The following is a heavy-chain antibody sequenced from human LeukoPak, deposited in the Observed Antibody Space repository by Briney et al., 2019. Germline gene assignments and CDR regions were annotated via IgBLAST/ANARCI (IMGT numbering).Heavy chain of an antibody. Sequence: SETLCLTCSVSGGSISSYYWSWIPHPPGKGQEWSGYIYYSGSTNYNPSLKSRVTISVDTSKNQFSLKLRSVTAADTAVYYCARGSPAIFGVVIMDFGVDYWGQGALVTVSS. D-gene: IGHD3-3*01. CDR2: IYYSGST. CDR3: ARGSPAIFGVVIMDFGVDY. V-gene: IGHV4-59*01. CDR1: GGSISSYY. J-gene: IGHJ4*02.